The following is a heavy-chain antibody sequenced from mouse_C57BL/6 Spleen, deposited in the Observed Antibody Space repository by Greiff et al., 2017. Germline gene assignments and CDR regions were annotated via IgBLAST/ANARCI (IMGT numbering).Heavy chain of an antibody. V-gene: IGHV1-22*01. D-gene: IGHD1-1*01. CDR1: GNTFTDYN. Sequence: VQLQQSGPELVKPGASVKMSCKASGNTFTDYNMHWVKQSHGKSLEWIGYINPNNGGTSYNQKFKGKATLTVNKSSSTAYMELRSLTSEDSAVYYCARSPYYYGSRCFDYWGQGTTLTVSS. J-gene: IGHJ2*01. CDR3: ARSPYYYGSRCFDY. CDR2: INPNNGGT.